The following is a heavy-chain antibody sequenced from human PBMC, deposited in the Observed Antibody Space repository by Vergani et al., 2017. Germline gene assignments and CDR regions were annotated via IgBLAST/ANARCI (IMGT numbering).Heavy chain of an antibody. CDR2: ISSSSSYI. Sequence: EVQLVESGGGLGKPGGSLRLSCAASGLTFSSYSMNWVRQAPGKGVEWSSSISSSSSYIYYADSVKGRFTISRDNAKNLLYLQMNSLGAEDTAVDYCAGRAGWGYCGGDCEDYWGQGTLVTVSS. D-gene: IGHD2-21*02. CDR1: GLTFSSYS. V-gene: IGHV3-21*01. CDR3: AGRAGWGYCGGDCEDY. J-gene: IGHJ4*02.